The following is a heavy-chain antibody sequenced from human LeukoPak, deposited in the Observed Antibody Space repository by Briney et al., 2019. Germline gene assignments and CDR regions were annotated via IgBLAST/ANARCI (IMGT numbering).Heavy chain of an antibody. CDR3: ARDGQYDFWSGP. CDR2: ISSSSYI. D-gene: IGHD3-3*01. J-gene: IGHJ4*02. Sequence: GGSLRLSCAASGFTFSSYSMNWVRQAPGKGLEWVSSISSSSYIYYADSVKGRFTISRDNAKNSLYLQMNSLRAEDTAVYYCARDGQYDFWSGPWGQGTLVTVSS. V-gene: IGHV3-21*01. CDR1: GFTFSSYS.